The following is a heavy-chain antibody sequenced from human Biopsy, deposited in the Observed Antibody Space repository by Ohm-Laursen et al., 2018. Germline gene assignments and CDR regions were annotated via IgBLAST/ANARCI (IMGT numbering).Heavy chain of an antibody. V-gene: IGHV4-39*01. CDR2: IYNTETT. J-gene: IGHJ5*02. CDR3: ARHPTGFWFDP. CDR1: GGSISSSTTYY. Sequence: TLSLTCTVSGGSISSSTTYYWAWLRQPPGEGLEWIGSIYNTETTFYNPSLKSRVTISVDTSTNQFSLKVSSVTAADTALYFCARHPTGFWFDPWGHGTLVTASS.